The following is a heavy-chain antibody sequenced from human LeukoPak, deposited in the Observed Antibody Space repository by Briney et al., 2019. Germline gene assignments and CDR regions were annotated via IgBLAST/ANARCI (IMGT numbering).Heavy chain of an antibody. V-gene: IGHV3-30*04. J-gene: IGHJ1*01. Sequence: GGSLRLSCAASGFTFSSYAMHWVRRAPGKGLEWVAAISYDGSNKNYAESVKGRFTISRDNSKNTLYLQMNSLRAEDTAVYYCAKCAHSAEYFQHWGQGTLVTVSS. CDR2: ISYDGSNK. CDR3: AKCAHSAEYFQH. CDR1: GFTFSSYA. D-gene: IGHD6-13*01.